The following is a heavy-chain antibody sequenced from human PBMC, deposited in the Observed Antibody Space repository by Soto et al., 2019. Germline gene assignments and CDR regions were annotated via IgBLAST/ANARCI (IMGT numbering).Heavy chain of an antibody. CDR3: ARPSDCSSSSCPFDY. CDR1: GFIFSNHN. Sequence: PGGSLRLSCAASGFIFSNHNMNWVRQAPGKGLEWVSYIDSGSSTIYYADSVKGRFTISRDNAKNSLYLQMSSLRAEDTAIYYCARPSDCSSSSCPFDYWGQGTLVTVSS. D-gene: IGHD2-2*01. CDR2: IDSGSSTI. V-gene: IGHV3-48*01. J-gene: IGHJ4*02.